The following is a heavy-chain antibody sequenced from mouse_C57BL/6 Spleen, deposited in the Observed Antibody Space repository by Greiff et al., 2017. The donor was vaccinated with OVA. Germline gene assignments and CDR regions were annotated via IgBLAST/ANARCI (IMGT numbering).Heavy chain of an antibody. CDR3: AIYDRSSFYWYFDV. Sequence: EVQLKESGAELVKPGASVKLSCTASGFNIKDYYMHWVKQRTEQGLEWIGRIDPEDGETKYAPKFQGKATITADTSSNTAYLQLSSLTSEDTAVYYWAIYDRSSFYWYFDVWGTGTTVTVSS. CDR2: IDPEDGET. D-gene: IGHD1-1*01. V-gene: IGHV14-2*01. J-gene: IGHJ1*03. CDR1: GFNIKDYY.